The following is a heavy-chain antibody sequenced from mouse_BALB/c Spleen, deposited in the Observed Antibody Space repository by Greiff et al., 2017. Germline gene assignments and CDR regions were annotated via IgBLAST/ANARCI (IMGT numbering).Heavy chain of an antibody. CDR3: ARSDYYGSSYVDWYFDV. V-gene: IGHV1-7*01. CDR2: INPSTGYT. D-gene: IGHD1-1*01. Sequence: QVQLKQSGAELAKPGASVKMSCKASGYTFTSYWMHWVKQRPGQGLEWIGYINPSTGYTEYNQKFKDKATLTADKSSSTAYMQLSSLTSEDSAVYYCARSDYYGSSYVDWYFDVWGAGTTVTVSS. CDR1: GYTFTSYW. J-gene: IGHJ1*01.